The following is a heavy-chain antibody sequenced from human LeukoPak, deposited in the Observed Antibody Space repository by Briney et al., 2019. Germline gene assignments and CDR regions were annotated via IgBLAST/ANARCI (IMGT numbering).Heavy chain of an antibody. J-gene: IGHJ5*02. Sequence: GGSLRLSCAASGFTFSSYWMHWVRQAPGKGPVWVSRINNDGSGTTYADSVKGRFTISRDNSKNTLYLHMNSLRAEDTAVYYCAKDVHPWGQGTLVTVSS. D-gene: IGHD3-10*02. CDR3: AKDVHP. CDR1: GFTFSSYW. CDR2: INNDGSGT. V-gene: IGHV3-74*01.